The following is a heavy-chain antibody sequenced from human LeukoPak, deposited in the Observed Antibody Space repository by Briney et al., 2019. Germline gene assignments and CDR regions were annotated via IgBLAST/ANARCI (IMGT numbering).Heavy chain of an antibody. CDR1: GYTFTSYG. V-gene: IGHV1-18*01. Sequence: ASVKVSCKASGYTFTSYGISWVRQAPGQGLEWMGWISAYSGNTNYAQKLQGRVTMTTDTSTSTAYMELRSLRSDDTAVYYCARDDSYYDFWSGPEFDYWGQGTLVTVSS. CDR2: ISAYSGNT. J-gene: IGHJ4*02. CDR3: ARDDSYYDFWSGPEFDY. D-gene: IGHD3-3*01.